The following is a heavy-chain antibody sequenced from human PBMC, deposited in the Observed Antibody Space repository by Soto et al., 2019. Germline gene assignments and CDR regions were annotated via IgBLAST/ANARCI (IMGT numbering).Heavy chain of an antibody. CDR2: IYSGGST. J-gene: IGHJ6*02. Sequence: EVQLVETGGGLIQPGGSLRLSCAASGFTVSSNYLSCVRQAPGKGLAWVSVIYSGGSTYYADSVKGRFTISRDNSKNTVFLTINSARADDTAVYYWAAVPPLYYYASSGSRFYYGMAVWGQGTTVTVSS. CDR3: AAVPPLYYYASSGSRFYYGMAV. V-gene: IGHV3-53*02. CDR1: GFTVSSNY. D-gene: IGHD3-22*01.